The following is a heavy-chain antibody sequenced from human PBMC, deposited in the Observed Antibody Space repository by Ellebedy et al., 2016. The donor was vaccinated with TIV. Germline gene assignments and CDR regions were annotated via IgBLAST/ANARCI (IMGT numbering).Heavy chain of an antibody. Sequence: MPGGSLRLSCTVSGGSISSYYWSWIRQPPGKGLEWIGYIYYSGSTNYNPSLKSRVTISVDTSKNQFSLKLSSVTAADTAVYYCARESYYDSSGYSFDYWGQGTLVTVSS. CDR3: ARESYYDSSGYSFDY. J-gene: IGHJ4*02. D-gene: IGHD3-22*01. CDR2: IYYSGST. V-gene: IGHV4-59*01. CDR1: GGSISSYY.